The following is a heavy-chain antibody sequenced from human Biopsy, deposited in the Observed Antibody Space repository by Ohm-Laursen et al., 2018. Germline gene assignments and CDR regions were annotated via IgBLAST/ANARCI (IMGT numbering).Heavy chain of an antibody. Sequence: GASVKVSCKASGVTFDTYAFGWVRQAPGQGLEWMGGRIPYFNTIYYARNFQDRAVITADRSARNTDMQLSGLRPDDTAVYYCVGGQRGPPIGVTVPGDAFDLWGPGTMVTVSP. D-gene: IGHD2/OR15-2a*01. V-gene: IGHV1-69*13. CDR2: RIPYFNTI. CDR3: VGGQRGPPIGVTVPGDAFDL. J-gene: IGHJ3*01. CDR1: GVTFDTYA.